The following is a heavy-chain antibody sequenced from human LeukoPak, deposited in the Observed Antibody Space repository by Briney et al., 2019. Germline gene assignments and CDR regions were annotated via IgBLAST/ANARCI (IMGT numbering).Heavy chain of an antibody. J-gene: IGHJ4*02. CDR1: GFTFSSYW. D-gene: IGHD3-22*01. Sequence: GGSLRLSCAASGFTFSSYWMSWVRQAPGKGLEWVASIKQDGSEKYYVDSVKGRFTISRDKAKNSLYLQMNSLRAEDTAVYYCARDAPAYYDSCLFDYWGQGTLVTVSS. CDR2: IKQDGSEK. CDR3: ARDAPAYYDSCLFDY. V-gene: IGHV3-7*01.